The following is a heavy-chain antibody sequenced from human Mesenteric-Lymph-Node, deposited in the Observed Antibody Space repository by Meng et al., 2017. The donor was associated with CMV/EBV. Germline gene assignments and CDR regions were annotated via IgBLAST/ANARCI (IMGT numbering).Heavy chain of an antibody. CDR1: GFSFSSYG. V-gene: IGHV3-30*03. Sequence: GESLKISCAAPGFSFSSYGVHWVRQAPGMGLEWVGLISYDGSKRYYADSLKGRFTFSRDNSQNTVHLQMSSLRVEDTAIYYCARDGPRRMGGTDNWFDPWGRGTLVTVSS. CDR2: ISYDGSKR. D-gene: IGHD1-26*01. J-gene: IGHJ5*02. CDR3: ARDGPRRMGGTDNWFDP.